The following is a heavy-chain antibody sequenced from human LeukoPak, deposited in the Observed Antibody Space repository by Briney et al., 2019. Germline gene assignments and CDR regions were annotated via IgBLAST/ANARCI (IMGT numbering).Heavy chain of an antibody. Sequence: GESLQISCQGSGSSFTSYWIGWVRQMPGKGLEWMGIIYPGDSDTRYSPSFQGQVTISADKSISTSYLQWSSLKASDTAMYYCARSDYYGSGSYYLFDYWGQGTLVTVSS. CDR2: IYPGDSDT. V-gene: IGHV5-51*01. CDR3: ARSDYYGSGSYYLFDY. CDR1: GSSFTSYW. J-gene: IGHJ4*02. D-gene: IGHD3-10*01.